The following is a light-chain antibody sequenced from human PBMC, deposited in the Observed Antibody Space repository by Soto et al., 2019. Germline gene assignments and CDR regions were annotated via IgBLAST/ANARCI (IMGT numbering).Light chain of an antibody. V-gene: IGKV3-15*01. CDR2: GAS. CDR3: QQYNNWPFMYT. CDR1: QSVSSN. Sequence: EIVMTQSPATLSVSPGERATLSCRASQSVSSNLAWYQQKPGQAHRLRIYGASTRATGIPARFSGSGSGTEFTLTISRLHSEDFAVSYCQQYNNWPFMYTFGQGTKLEIK. J-gene: IGKJ2*01.